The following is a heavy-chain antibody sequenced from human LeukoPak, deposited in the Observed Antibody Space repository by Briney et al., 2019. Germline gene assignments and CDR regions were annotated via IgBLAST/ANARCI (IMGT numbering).Heavy chain of an antibody. CDR3: ARDVNVVVPAAMGGGDFDY. V-gene: IGHV1-18*01. D-gene: IGHD2-2*01. J-gene: IGHJ4*02. Sequence: ASVKVSCKASGYTFTSYGISWVRQAPGQGLEWMGWISAYNGNTNYAQKLQGRVTMTTDTSTSTAYMELRSLRSDDTAVYYCARDVNVVVPAAMGGGDFDYWGQGTLVTVSS. CDR1: GYTFTSYG. CDR2: ISAYNGNT.